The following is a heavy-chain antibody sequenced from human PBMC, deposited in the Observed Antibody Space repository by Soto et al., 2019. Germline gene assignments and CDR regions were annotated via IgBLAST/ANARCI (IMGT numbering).Heavy chain of an antibody. V-gene: IGHV3-74*01. CDR2: INSDGSST. J-gene: IGHJ4*02. CDR1: GFTFSSYW. CDR3: ARVSREVVPAAIDV. D-gene: IGHD2-2*01. Sequence: GGSLRLSCAASGFTFSSYWIHWVRQAPGKGLVWVSRINSDGSSTTYADSVKGRFTISRDNAKNTLYLQMTSLRAEDTAVYYCARVSREVVPAAIDVWGQGTLVTVSS.